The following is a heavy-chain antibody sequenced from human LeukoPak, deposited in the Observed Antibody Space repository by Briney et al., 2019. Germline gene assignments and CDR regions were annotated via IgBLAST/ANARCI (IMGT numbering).Heavy chain of an antibody. CDR1: GFTFXRYG. CDR3: ARXKVVGAANFAY. V-gene: IGHV3-7*01. CDR2: IKQDGSEK. J-gene: IGHJ4*02. Sequence: XAXXGFTFXRYGMSWVRQAPGKGLEWVAHIKQDGSEKYYVDSVKGRFTISRDNAKNSLYLQMNSLRAEDTAVYYCARXKVVGAANFAYWGQGTLVTVSS. D-gene: IGHD1-26*01.